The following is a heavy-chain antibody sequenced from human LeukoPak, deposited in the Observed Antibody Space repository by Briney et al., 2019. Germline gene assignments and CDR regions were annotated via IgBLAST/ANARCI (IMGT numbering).Heavy chain of an antibody. CDR1: GGTFSSYA. CDR3: ARDRANWNGPEGYMDV. J-gene: IGHJ6*03. Sequence: SVKVSCKASGGTFSSYAISWVRQAPGQGLEWMGGIIPIFGTANYAQKFQGRVTITADKSTSTAYMELSSLRSEDTAVYYCARDRANWNGPEGYMDVWGKGTTVTVSS. V-gene: IGHV1-69*06. D-gene: IGHD1-20*01. CDR2: IIPIFGTA.